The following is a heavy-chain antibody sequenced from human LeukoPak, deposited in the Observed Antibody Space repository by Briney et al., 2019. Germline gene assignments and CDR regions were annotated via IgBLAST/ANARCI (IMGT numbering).Heavy chain of an antibody. CDR3: ARGNDYGDPNWFDP. V-gene: IGHV4-31*03. D-gene: IGHD4-17*01. J-gene: IGHJ5*02. CDR1: GGFISSGGYY. CDR2: IYYSGST. Sequence: SETLSLTCTVSGGFISSGGYYWSWIRQHPGKGLEWIGYIYYSGSTYYNPSLKSRVTTSVDTSKNQFSLKLSSVTAADTAVYYCARGNDYGDPNWFDPWGQGTLVTVSS.